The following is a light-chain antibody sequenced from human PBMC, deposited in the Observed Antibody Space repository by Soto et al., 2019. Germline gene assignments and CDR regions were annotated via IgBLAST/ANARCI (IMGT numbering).Light chain of an antibody. Sequence: EIVMTQSPATLSVSPGERATLSCRASQSVSSNLAWYQQKPGQAPRLIIYGASTRATGIPARFSGSGSGTEFTLTISSLQSEDFAVYSCQQYNNWPRFTFGPGTKVDIK. CDR1: QSVSSN. CDR3: QQYNNWPRFT. CDR2: GAS. J-gene: IGKJ3*01. V-gene: IGKV3-15*01.